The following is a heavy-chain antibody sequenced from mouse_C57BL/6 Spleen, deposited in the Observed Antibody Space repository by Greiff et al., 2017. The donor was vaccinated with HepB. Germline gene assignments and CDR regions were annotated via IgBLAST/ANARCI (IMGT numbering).Heavy chain of an antibody. CDR3: ARRVIAMDY. CDR2: INPSTGGT. J-gene: IGHJ4*01. D-gene: IGHD2-1*01. CDR1: GYSFTGYY. V-gene: IGHV1-42*01. Sequence: EVQLQQPGPELVKPGASVKISCKASGYSFTGYYMNWVKQSPEKSLEWIGEINPSTGGTTYNQKFKAKATLTGDKSSSTAYMQLKSLTSEDPAVYYGARRVIAMDYWGQGTSVTVSS.